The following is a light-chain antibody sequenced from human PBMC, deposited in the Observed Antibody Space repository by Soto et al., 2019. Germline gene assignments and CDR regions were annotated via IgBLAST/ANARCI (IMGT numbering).Light chain of an antibody. CDR3: FSYAGRYTYV. CDR1: SSDVGGYNY. V-gene: IGLV2-11*01. J-gene: IGLJ1*01. Sequence: QSALTQPRSVSGSPGQSVTISCTGTSSDVGGYNYVSWYQQHPGKAPKFMIYDVDKRPSGVPDRFSGSKFGNTASLTISGFQAEDEADYYCFSYAGRYTYVFGTGTKVTVL. CDR2: DVD.